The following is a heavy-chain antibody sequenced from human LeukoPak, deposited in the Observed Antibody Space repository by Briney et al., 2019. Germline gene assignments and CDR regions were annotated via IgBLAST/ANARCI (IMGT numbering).Heavy chain of an antibody. CDR1: GFPFGDYA. CDR3: ARGLCFGGSCNSVPWFDP. V-gene: IGHV4-34*01. CDR2: INHSGST. Sequence: MSGGSLRLSCAASGFPFGDYAMSWIRQPPGKGLEWIGEINHSGSTNYNPSLESRVTISVDTSKNQFSLKLSSVTAADTAVYYCARGLCFGGSCNSVPWFDPWGQGTLVTVSS. D-gene: IGHD2-15*01. J-gene: IGHJ5*02.